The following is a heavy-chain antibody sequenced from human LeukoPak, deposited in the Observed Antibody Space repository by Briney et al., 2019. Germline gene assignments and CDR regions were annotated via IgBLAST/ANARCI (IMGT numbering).Heavy chain of an antibody. Sequence: PGGSLRLSCAASGFTFSSYAMSWFRQAPGKGLEWVGFIRSKAYGGTTEYAASVKGRFTISRDDSKSIAYLQMNSLKTEDTAVYYCTRDYYDSTGMDVWGQGTTVTVSS. D-gene: IGHD3-22*01. V-gene: IGHV3-49*03. J-gene: IGHJ6*02. CDR1: GFTFSSYA. CDR2: IRSKAYGGTT. CDR3: TRDYYDSTGMDV.